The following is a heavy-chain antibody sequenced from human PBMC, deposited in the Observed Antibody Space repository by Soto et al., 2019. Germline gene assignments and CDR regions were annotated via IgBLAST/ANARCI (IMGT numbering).Heavy chain of an antibody. Sequence: LNLYCKTSGDTNSIYHISRVRQEKGQLLEWMGGIIPIFGTANYAQKFQGRVTITADESTSTAYMELSSLRSEDTAVYYCARSKQGYCCSTSCYFNPYYYYVMAFLVQGTTV. D-gene: IGHD2-2*01. CDR1: GDTNSIYH. CDR2: IIPIFGTA. J-gene: IGHJ6*02. V-gene: IGHV1-69*01. CDR3: ARSKQGYCCSTSCYFNPYYYYVMAF.